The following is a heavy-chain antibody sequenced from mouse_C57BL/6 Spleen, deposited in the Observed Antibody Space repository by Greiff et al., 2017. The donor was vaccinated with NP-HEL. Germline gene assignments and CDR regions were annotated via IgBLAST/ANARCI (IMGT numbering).Heavy chain of an antibody. CDR3: ARVPPYYSNYEDAMDY. Sequence: VQLQQSGAELAKPGASVKLSCKASGYTFTSYWMHWVKQRPGQGLGWIGYINPSSGYTKYNQKFKDKATLTADKSSSTAYMQLSSLTYEDSAVYYCARVPPYYSNYEDAMDYWGQGTSVTVSS. CDR2: INPSSGYT. J-gene: IGHJ4*01. CDR1: GYTFTSYW. D-gene: IGHD2-5*01. V-gene: IGHV1-7*01.